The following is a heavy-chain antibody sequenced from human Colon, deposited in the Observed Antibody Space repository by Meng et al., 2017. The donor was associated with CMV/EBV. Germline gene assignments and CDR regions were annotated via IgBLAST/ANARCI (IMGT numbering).Heavy chain of an antibody. CDR2: AYHMSKWYF. Sequence: SETLSLTGAISGDSVSTNSAAWPWIRQAPSRGLEWLGRAYHMSKWYFDYTASVKSRMTIDPDTSKNQFSLQLNSVTPDDTAVYFCARGRNNDGNYYVFDFWGQGSLVTVSS. D-gene: IGHD3-10*02. V-gene: IGHV6-1*01. CDR1: GDSVSTNSAA. J-gene: IGHJ4*02. CDR3: ARGRNNDGNYYVFDF.